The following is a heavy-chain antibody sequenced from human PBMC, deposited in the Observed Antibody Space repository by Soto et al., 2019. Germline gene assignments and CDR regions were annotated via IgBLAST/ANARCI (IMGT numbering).Heavy chain of an antibody. CDR3: AKWGGGGSDY. Sequence: GSRRLCCVDSEFTFTSYYMSWVRQAQGKGLEWVANINEDGSERYYVDSVKGRFTVSRDNAKNSLYLQMNSLRAEDTAIYYCAKWGGGGSDYWGQGSLVTV. CDR1: EFTFTSYY. V-gene: IGHV3-7*01. J-gene: IGHJ4*02. CDR2: INEDGSER. D-gene: IGHD1-26*01.